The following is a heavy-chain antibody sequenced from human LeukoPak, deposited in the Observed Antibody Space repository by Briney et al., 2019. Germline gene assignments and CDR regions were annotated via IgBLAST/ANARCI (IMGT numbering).Heavy chain of an antibody. Sequence: PGRSLRLSCAAPGFTFDDYAMHWVRQAPGKGLEWVSGISWNSGSIGYADSVKGRFTISRDNAKNSLYLQMNSLRAEDTALYYCAKDIRRGYSYGTIDYWGQGTLVTVSS. D-gene: IGHD5-18*01. CDR2: ISWNSGSI. CDR3: AKDIRRGYSYGTIDY. V-gene: IGHV3-9*01. J-gene: IGHJ4*02. CDR1: GFTFDDYA.